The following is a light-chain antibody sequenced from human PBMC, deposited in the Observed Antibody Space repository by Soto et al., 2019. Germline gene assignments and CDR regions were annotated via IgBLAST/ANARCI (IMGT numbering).Light chain of an antibody. CDR1: SSDVGSYNL. Sequence: QSVLAQPASVSGSPGQSITISCTGTSSDVGSYNLVSWYQQYPGKAPKLMIYEVSKRPSGVSNRFSGSKSGNTASLTISGLQAEDEADYSCCSYGGRNTFVFGSGTKLTVL. CDR2: EVS. V-gene: IGLV2-23*02. CDR3: CSYGGRNTFV. J-gene: IGLJ1*01.